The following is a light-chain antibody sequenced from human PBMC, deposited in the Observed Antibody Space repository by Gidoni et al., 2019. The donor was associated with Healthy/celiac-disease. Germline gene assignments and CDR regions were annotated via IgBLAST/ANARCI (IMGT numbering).Light chain of an antibody. J-gene: IGKJ1*01. CDR1: QSVSSY. Sequence: EIVLTQSPATLSLSPGERATLSCRASQSVSSYLAWYQQKPGQAPRLLIYDASNRATGIPARFSSSGSGTDITLTISSLEPEDFAVYYCQQRSNWPRTFGQGTKVEIK. CDR3: QQRSNWPRT. V-gene: IGKV3-11*01. CDR2: DAS.